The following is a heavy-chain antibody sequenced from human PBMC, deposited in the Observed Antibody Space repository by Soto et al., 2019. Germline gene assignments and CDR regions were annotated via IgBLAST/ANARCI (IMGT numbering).Heavy chain of an antibody. CDR1: GFSISDYA. V-gene: IGHV3-23*01. CDR2: ISSNGGSA. Sequence: PGGSLRLSCSASGFSISDYAMSWVRQAPGKGLELVSSISSNGGSAYYADSVKGRFTISRDNSKNTLYLQMNSLRADDTAVYYCARGYCSAVGCYVHYYYGFDVWGQGTTVTVSS. CDR3: ARGYCSAVGCYVHYYYGFDV. J-gene: IGHJ6*02. D-gene: IGHD2-15*01.